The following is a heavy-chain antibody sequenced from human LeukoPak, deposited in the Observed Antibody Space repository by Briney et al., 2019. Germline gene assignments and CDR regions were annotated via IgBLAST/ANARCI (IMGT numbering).Heavy chain of an antibody. CDR2: ISRGVGST. Sequence: GGSLRLSCAASGFVISNYWMCWVRQAPGKGLECVSTISRGVGSTSYADSVKGRFTISRDNSKNTLYLQMNNLRADDTAVYYCVKKGQADDDGKPDWGQGTLVTVSS. CDR3: VKKGQADDDGKPD. CDR1: GFVISNYW. V-gene: IGHV3-23*01. J-gene: IGHJ4*02. D-gene: IGHD1-1*01.